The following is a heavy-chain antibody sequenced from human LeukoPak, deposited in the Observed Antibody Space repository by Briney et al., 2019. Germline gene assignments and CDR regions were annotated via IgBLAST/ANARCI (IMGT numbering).Heavy chain of an antibody. CDR2: IRYDGSNK. Sequence: GGSLRLFCAASGFTFSSYGMHWVRQAPGKGLEWVAFIRYDGSNKYYADSVKGRFTISRDNSKNTLYLQMNSLRAEDTAVYYCAKDLGWFGELLFDFDYWGQGTLVTVSS. CDR1: GFTFSSYG. J-gene: IGHJ4*02. CDR3: AKDLGWFGELLFDFDY. V-gene: IGHV3-30*02. D-gene: IGHD3-10*01.